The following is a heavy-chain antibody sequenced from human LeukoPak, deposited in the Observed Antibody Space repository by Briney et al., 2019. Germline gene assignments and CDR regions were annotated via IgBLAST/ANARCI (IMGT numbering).Heavy chain of an antibody. D-gene: IGHD5-18*01. CDR3: ARGHRYGFLSGDHYYYYMDV. CDR2: ISVYNGNT. V-gene: IGHV1-18*01. J-gene: IGHJ6*03. CDR1: GYTFTSYG. Sequence: ASVKVSCKASGYTFTSYGISWVRQAPGQGLEWMGWISVYNGNTNYAQNLQGRVTMTTDTSTSTAYMELRSLRSDDTAMYYCARGHRYGFLSGDHYYYYMDVWGKGTSVTISS.